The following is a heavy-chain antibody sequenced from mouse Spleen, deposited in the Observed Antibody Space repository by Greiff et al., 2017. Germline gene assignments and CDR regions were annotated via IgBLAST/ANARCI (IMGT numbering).Heavy chain of an antibody. Sequence: EVKLQESGAELVRPGASVKLSCTASGFNIKDYYMHWVKQRPEQGLEWIGRIDPEDGDTEYAPKFQGKATMTADTSSNTAYLQLSSLTSEDTAVYYCTTSYYSYDGFAYWGQGTLVTVSA. J-gene: IGHJ3*01. CDR1: GFNIKDYY. CDR3: TTSYYSYDGFAY. D-gene: IGHD2-12*01. CDR2: IDPEDGDT. V-gene: IGHV14-1*01.